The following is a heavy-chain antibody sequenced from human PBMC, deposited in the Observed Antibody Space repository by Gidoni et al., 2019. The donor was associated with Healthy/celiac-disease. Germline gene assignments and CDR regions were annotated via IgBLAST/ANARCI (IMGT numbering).Heavy chain of an antibody. CDR1: CYSFTTYW. CDR2: IYPCYSDT. J-gene: IGHJ4*02. Sequence: VQLVQSASQVEKPGGSLKISWTGSCYSFTTYWTGWVRQMPWKGLEWTGSIYPCYSDTIYSPFFHCQVTISAAMSISTAYLQSSSLTVSDSAMYYCARGLWDYYGSGSYFDYWGQGTPVTVSS. CDR3: ARGLWDYYGSGSYFDY. V-gene: IGHV5-51*03. D-gene: IGHD3-10*01.